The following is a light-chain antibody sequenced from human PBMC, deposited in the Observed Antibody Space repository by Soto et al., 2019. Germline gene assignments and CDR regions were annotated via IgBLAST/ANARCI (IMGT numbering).Light chain of an antibody. CDR1: QSISSY. Sequence: DIQMTPSPSSLSASVGDRVTITCRASQSISSYLHWYQQKPGKAPKLLIYAASSLQSGVPSRFSGSGSGTDFTLTISSLQPEDFATYYGQRSFSTPLTFGGGTKVEIK. J-gene: IGKJ4*01. CDR3: QRSFSTPLT. V-gene: IGKV1-39*01. CDR2: AAS.